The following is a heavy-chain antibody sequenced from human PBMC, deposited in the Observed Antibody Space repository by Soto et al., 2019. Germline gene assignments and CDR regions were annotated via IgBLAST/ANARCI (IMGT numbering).Heavy chain of an antibody. CDR3: AKDEGVGGTLGLFDY. Sequence: QVQLVESGGGAVQPGESLRLSCVASGLDFTYYAMHWVLQAPGKGLESVAVMSSDGSKIHHTDSVKGRFTISRDNSKKTLYLQMNSLRKEDTAVYFCAKDEGVGGTLGLFDYWGQGTLVSVSS. CDR2: MSSDGSKI. D-gene: IGHD1-26*01. J-gene: IGHJ4*02. V-gene: IGHV3-30*18. CDR1: GLDFTYYA.